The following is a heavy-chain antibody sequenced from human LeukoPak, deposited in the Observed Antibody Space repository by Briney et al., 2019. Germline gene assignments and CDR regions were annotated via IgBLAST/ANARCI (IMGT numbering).Heavy chain of an antibody. V-gene: IGHV1-69*04. D-gene: IGHD6-13*01. CDR1: GGTFSSYA. J-gene: IGHJ4*02. Sequence: GASVKVSRKASGGTFSSYAISWVRQAPGQGLEWMGRIIPILGIANYAQKFQGRVTITADKSTSTAYMELSSLRSEDTAVYYCARDQAAAGAFDYWGQGTLVTVSS. CDR3: ARDQAAAGAFDY. CDR2: IIPILGIA.